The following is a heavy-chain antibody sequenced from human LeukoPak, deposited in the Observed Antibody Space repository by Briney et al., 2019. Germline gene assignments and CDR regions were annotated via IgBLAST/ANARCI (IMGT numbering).Heavy chain of an antibody. CDR3: AHRQRVDTAMVSAFDI. D-gene: IGHD5-18*01. J-gene: IGHJ3*02. V-gene: IGHV2-5*02. Sequence: SGPTLVNPTQTLTLTCTFSGFSLSTSGVGVGWIRQPPGKALEWLALIYWDDDKRYSPSLKSRLTITKDTSKNQVVLTMTNMDPVDTATYYCAHRQRVDTAMVSAFDIWGQGTMVTVSS. CDR2: IYWDDDK. CDR1: GFSLSTSGVG.